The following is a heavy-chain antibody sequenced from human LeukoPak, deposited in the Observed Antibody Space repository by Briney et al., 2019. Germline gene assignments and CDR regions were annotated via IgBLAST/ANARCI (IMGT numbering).Heavy chain of an antibody. J-gene: IGHJ4*02. CDR3: ASNYYGSGSFDY. V-gene: IGHV3-21*01. Sequence: GGSLRLSCAASGSTFSSYNMNWVRQAPGKGLEWVSSISSSSSYIYYADSVKGRFTISRDNAKNSLYLQMNSLRAEDTAVYYCASNYYGSGSFDYWGQGTLVTVSS. D-gene: IGHD3-10*01. CDR1: GSTFSSYN. CDR2: ISSSSSYI.